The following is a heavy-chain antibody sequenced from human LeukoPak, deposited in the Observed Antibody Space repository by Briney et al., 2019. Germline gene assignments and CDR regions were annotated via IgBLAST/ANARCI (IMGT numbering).Heavy chain of an antibody. Sequence: GGSVRLSCAASGFTFSSFGMSWVRQAPGKGLEWVSAISSTGGTAYYADSVKGRFTISRDNSKNTLYLQMNSLRAEDTAIYYCAKNGDRGAYCSGGSCYPYYYYNMDVWGKGTTVTISS. CDR2: ISSTGGTA. V-gene: IGHV3-23*01. CDR3: AKNGDRGAYCSGGSCYPYYYYNMDV. D-gene: IGHD2-15*01. CDR1: GFTFSSFG. J-gene: IGHJ6*03.